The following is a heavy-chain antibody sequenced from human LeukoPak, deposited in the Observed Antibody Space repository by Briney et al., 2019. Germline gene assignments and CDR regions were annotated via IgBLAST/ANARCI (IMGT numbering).Heavy chain of an antibody. CDR3: AKADTAMATPFDY. CDR1: GFTFSTYS. CDR2: IGSSSSFI. J-gene: IGHJ4*02. Sequence: PGGSLRLSCAASGFTFSTYSMNWVRQAPGKGLEWVSSIGSSSSFIYFADSVKGRFTISRDNANNSLYLQMNSLRAEDTALYYCAKADTAMATPFDYWGQGTLVTVSS. V-gene: IGHV3-21*04. D-gene: IGHD5-18*01.